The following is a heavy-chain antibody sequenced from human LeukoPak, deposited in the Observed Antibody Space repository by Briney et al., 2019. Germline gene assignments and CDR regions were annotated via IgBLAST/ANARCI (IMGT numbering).Heavy chain of an antibody. CDR1: GDSVSRNGSA. J-gene: IGHJ6*02. CDR2: TYYTSKWYN. CDR3: ARGRYYYYAMDV. Sequence: SQTLSLTCAISGDSVSRNGSAWNWIRQSPSRGLEWLGRTYYTSKWYNDYAVSVKSRITINPDTSKNQFSLQLNSVTPEDTAVYYCARGRYYYYAMDVWGQGTTVTVSS. V-gene: IGHV6-1*01.